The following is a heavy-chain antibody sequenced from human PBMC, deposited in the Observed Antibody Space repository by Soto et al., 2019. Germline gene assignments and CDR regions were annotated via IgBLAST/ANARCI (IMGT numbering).Heavy chain of an antibody. Sequence: TLSLTCAISGVSVSSNNAAWNWIRQSPSRGLEWLGRTYYRSRWYNDYAVSVKSRITVNPDPSKNQFSLQLASVTPEDTAVYYCARGRFSSSWYGKRNWFDPWGQGTLVTVSS. CDR1: GVSVSSNNAA. D-gene: IGHD6-13*01. CDR3: ARGRFSSSWYGKRNWFDP. J-gene: IGHJ5*02. CDR2: TYYRSRWYN. V-gene: IGHV6-1*01.